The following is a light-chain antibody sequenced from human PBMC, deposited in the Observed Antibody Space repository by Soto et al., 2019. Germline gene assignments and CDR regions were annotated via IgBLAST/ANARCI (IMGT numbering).Light chain of an antibody. CDR1: QSISSSY. CDR3: QQHGSSPIT. Sequence: EIVLAPAPGTLSLSPGERATLSRRASQSISSSYLAWYQQKPGQAPRLLMYDASSRATGIPDRFSGSGSGTDFTLTISRLEPEDFAVYYCQQHGSSPITFGQGTRLEIK. V-gene: IGKV3-20*01. CDR2: DAS. J-gene: IGKJ5*01.